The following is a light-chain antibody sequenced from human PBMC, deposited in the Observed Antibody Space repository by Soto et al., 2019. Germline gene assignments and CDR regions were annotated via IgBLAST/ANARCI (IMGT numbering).Light chain of an antibody. J-gene: IGKJ1*01. Sequence: DIVMTQSPDSLAVSLGERATINCKSSQSVLYSSNNKNFLTWYQQKPGQPPKLLFYWASSRESGVPDRFSGSGSGPDFTLTISSLQAEDVPVYYCQQYYSAPWTFGQGTKVEIK. V-gene: IGKV4-1*01. CDR2: WAS. CDR1: QSVLYSSNNKNF. CDR3: QQYYSAPWT.